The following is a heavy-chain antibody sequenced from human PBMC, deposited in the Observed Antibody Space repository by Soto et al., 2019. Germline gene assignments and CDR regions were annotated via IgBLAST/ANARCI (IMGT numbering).Heavy chain of an antibody. J-gene: IGHJ4*02. CDR1: GFSFSAHA. CDR2: ISGRGDTT. CDR3: AKVQIAVAANGYGFDY. V-gene: IGHV3-23*01. Sequence: GGSLRLSCAASGFSFSAHAMSWVRQAPGKGLEWVSSISGRGDTTYYADSVKGRFTISRDNSKNALYLQMSTLRADDTAVYFCAKVQIAVAANGYGFDYWGQGTQVTVSS. D-gene: IGHD6-19*01.